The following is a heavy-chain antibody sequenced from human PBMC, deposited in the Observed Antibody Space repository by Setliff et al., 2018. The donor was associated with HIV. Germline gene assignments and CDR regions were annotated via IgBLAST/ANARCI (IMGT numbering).Heavy chain of an antibody. CDR1: GGSFNGYY. CDR2: INHSGST. V-gene: IGHV4-34*01. D-gene: IGHD2-2*01. J-gene: IGHJ6*03. Sequence: PSETLSLTCAVYGGSFNGYYWSWIRQPPGKGLEWIGEINHSGSTNFNPSLKSRVTISITTSKNQFSLKLSSVTAADTAVYYCARDRYSVVVPASPQGYYDYMDVWGKGTTVTVSS. CDR3: ARDRYSVVVPASPQGYYDYMDV.